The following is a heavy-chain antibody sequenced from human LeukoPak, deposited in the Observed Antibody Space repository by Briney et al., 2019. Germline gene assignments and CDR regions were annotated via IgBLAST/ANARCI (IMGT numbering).Heavy chain of an antibody. V-gene: IGHV3-7*03. D-gene: IGHD3-22*01. J-gene: IGHJ4*02. CDR1: GFTFSSYW. Sequence: GGSLRLSCAASGFTFSSYWMSWVRQAPGKGLERVANIKQDGSEKYYVDSVKGRFTISRDNAKNTLYLQMNSLRAEDTAVYYCAKAVYDSSGSFDFWGQGTLVTVSS. CDR3: AKAVYDSSGSFDF. CDR2: IKQDGSEK.